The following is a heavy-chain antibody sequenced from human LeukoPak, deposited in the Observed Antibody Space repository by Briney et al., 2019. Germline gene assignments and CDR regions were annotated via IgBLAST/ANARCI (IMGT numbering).Heavy chain of an antibody. CDR2: IYYSGST. CDR1: GGSISSSSYY. Sequence: PSETLSLTCTVSGGSISSSSYYWGWIRQPPGKGLEWIGSIYYSGSTYYNPSLKSRVTISVDTSKNQFSLKLSSVTAADTAVYYCAREVRGSYYLFDYWGQGTLVTVSS. CDR3: AREVRGSYYLFDY. V-gene: IGHV4-39*02. D-gene: IGHD1-26*01. J-gene: IGHJ4*02.